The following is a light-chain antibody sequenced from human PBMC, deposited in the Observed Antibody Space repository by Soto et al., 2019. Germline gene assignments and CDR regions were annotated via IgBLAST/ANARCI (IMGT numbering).Light chain of an antibody. CDR1: QSISTW. Sequence: DIQMTQSPSTLSASVGDRVTITCRASQSISTWLAWYQQKPGEAPKLLIYKASSLESGVPSRFSGGGSGTEFTLTISSLPPDDFATYFCQQYSSYSWTFGQGTMVEVK. V-gene: IGKV1-5*03. J-gene: IGKJ1*01. CDR3: QQYSSYSWT. CDR2: KAS.